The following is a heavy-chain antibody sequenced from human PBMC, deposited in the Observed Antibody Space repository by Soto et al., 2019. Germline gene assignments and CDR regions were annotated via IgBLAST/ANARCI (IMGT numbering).Heavy chain of an antibody. CDR1: GHSMSNTDYF. J-gene: IGHJ4*02. Sequence: PSETLSLTCTVSGHSMSNTDYFWGWIRQTPWSDLQWIGSLFYTGHTNYNPSLKSRVTISVDTSKNQFSLKLSSVTAADTAVYYCARRYGGTFDYWGQGTLVTVSS. V-gene: IGHV4-39*07. D-gene: IGHD2-15*01. CDR3: ARRYGGTFDY. CDR2: LFYTGHT.